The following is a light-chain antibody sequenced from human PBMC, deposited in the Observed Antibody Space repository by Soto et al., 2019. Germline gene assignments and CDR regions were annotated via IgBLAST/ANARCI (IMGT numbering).Light chain of an antibody. CDR2: GAS. J-gene: IGKJ4*01. Sequence: ESVLTQSPGTQSLSQGERATLSCRASQSVSSSYLAWYQQKPGQAPRLLIYGASSRATGIPDRFSGSGSGTDFTLTISRLEPEDFAVYYCQQYGSSPLTFGGGTKVDIK. CDR1: QSVSSSY. V-gene: IGKV3-20*01. CDR3: QQYGSSPLT.